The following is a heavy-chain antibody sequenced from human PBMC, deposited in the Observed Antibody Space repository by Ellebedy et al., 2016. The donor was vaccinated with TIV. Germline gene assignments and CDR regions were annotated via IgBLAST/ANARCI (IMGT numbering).Heavy chain of an antibody. Sequence: GESLKISCAASGFTFSSYSMNWVRQAPGKGLEWVSSISSTSSDIYYADSVKGRFTISRDNAKNSLYLQMSSLRAEDTAVYYCARIGVDYYDSSGLDYWGQGTLVTVSS. CDR2: ISSTSSDI. CDR3: ARIGVDYYDSSGLDY. J-gene: IGHJ4*02. V-gene: IGHV3-21*01. CDR1: GFTFSSYS. D-gene: IGHD3-22*01.